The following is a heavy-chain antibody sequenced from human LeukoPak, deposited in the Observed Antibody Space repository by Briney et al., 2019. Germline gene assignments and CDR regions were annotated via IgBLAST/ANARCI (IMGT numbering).Heavy chain of an antibody. Sequence: SETLSLTCTVSGGSISSGDYYWSWIRQPPGKGLEWIGYIYYSGSTYYNPSLKSRVTISVDTSKNQSSLKLSSVTAADTAVYYCARVEVPAATQDYYFDYWGQGTLVTVSS. D-gene: IGHD2-2*01. V-gene: IGHV4-30-4*01. CDR3: ARVEVPAATQDYYFDY. J-gene: IGHJ4*02. CDR2: IYYSGST. CDR1: GGSISSGDYY.